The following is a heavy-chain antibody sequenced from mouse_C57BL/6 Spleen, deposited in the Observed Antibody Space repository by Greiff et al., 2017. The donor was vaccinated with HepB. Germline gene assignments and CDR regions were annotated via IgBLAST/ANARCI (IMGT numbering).Heavy chain of an antibody. CDR1: GYTFTDYY. CDR3: ARSYYDYEAGFDY. V-gene: IGHV1-26*01. CDR2: INPNNGGT. J-gene: IGHJ2*01. D-gene: IGHD2-4*01. Sequence: VQLQQSGPELVKPGASVKISCKASGYTFTDYYMNWVKQSHGKSLEWIGDINPNNGGTSYNQKFKGKATLTVDKSSSTAYMELRSLTSEDSAVYYCARSYYDYEAGFDYWGQGTTLTVSS.